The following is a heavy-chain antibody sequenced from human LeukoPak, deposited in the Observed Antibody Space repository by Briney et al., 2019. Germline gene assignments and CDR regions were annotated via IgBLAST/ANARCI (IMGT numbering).Heavy chain of an antibody. CDR1: GFTFSSYA. CDR2: IRASNTNT. D-gene: IGHD6-13*01. Sequence: GGSLRLSCAASGFTFSSYAMNWVRLTPGKGLEWVSTIRASNTNTYYADSVRGRFAISRDDSKSTLCLQMSNLRVENTALYYCARRYGDTWYQFDYWGRGALVTVSS. V-gene: IGHV3-23*01. J-gene: IGHJ4*02. CDR3: ARRYGDTWYQFDY.